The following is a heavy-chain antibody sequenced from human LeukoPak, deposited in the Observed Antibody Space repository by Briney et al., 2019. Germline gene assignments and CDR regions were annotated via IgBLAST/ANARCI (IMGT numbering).Heavy chain of an antibody. Sequence: PGGSLRLSCAASGFTFSSYWMHWVRHAPGKGLVWVSRINSDGSSTSYADSVKGRFTISRDNAKNTLYLQMNSLRAEDTAVYYCARVPFDILTAYNPNYFDYWGQGTLVTVSS. J-gene: IGHJ4*02. D-gene: IGHD3-9*01. CDR2: INSDGSST. CDR3: ARVPFDILTAYNPNYFDY. CDR1: GFTFSSYW. V-gene: IGHV3-74*01.